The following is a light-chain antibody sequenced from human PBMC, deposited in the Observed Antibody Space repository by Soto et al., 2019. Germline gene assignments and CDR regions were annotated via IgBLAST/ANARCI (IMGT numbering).Light chain of an antibody. V-gene: IGLV2-14*01. CDR2: GVS. J-gene: IGLJ2*01. Sequence: QSALTQPASVSGSPGQSITISCTGTASDIGNYNYVSWYQLHPGKAPKLLIYGVSNRPSGVSNRFSGSKSGNTASLTISGLQAEDEADYYCSSYINTNTLVFAGGTKLTVL. CDR3: SSYINTNTLV. CDR1: ASDIGNYNY.